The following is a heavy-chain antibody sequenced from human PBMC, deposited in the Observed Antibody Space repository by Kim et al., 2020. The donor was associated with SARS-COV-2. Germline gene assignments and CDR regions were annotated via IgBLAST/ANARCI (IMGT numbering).Heavy chain of an antibody. V-gene: IGHV6-1*01. D-gene: IGHD6-6*01. J-gene: IGHJ4*02. CDR3: ARDSVRHFDY. CDR2: N. Sequence: NDDAITVNKRITIKPEPSKNQFSLQLNSVTPEDTAVYYCARDSVRHFDYWGQGTLVTVSS.